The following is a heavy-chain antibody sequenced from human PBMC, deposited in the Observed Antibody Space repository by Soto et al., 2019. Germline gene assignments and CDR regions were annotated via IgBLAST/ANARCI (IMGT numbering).Heavy chain of an antibody. CDR2: ISWNSGSI. CDR1: GFTFDDYA. D-gene: IGHD6-13*01. V-gene: IGHV3-9*01. Sequence: EVQLVESGGGLVQPGRSLRLSCAASGFTFDDYAMHWVRQAPGKGLEWVSGISWNSGSIGYADSVKGRFTISRDNAKNSLYLQMNSLRAEDTALYYCAKDCYSSSSAEYFQHWGQGTLVTVSS. J-gene: IGHJ1*01. CDR3: AKDCYSSSSAEYFQH.